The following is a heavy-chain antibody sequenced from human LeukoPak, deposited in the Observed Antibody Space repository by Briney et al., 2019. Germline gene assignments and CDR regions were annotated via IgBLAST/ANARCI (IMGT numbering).Heavy chain of an antibody. CDR2: MNPNSGNT. CDR3: AREGYSSSYFYMDV. J-gene: IGHJ6*03. D-gene: IGHD6-6*01. V-gene: IGHV1-8*03. Sequence: GASVKVSCKASGYTFTGYYMHWVRQAPGQGLEWMGWMNPNSGNTGYAQKFQGRVTITRNTSISTAYMELSSLRSEDTAVYYCAREGYSSSYFYMDVWGKGTTVTVSS. CDR1: GYTFTGYY.